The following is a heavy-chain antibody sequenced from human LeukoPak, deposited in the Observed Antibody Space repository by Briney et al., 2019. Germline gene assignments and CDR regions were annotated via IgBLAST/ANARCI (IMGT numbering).Heavy chain of an antibody. D-gene: IGHD3-16*01. CDR2: ISSDSSYI. CDR1: GFTFTTYS. Sequence: PGGSLRLSCAASGFTFTTYSMNWVRQAPGKGLEWVSSISSDSSYIFYADSLKGRFTISRDNAKNSLYLRMISLRAEDTAVYYCARVAFGLYVMDVWGQGTTVTVSS. V-gene: IGHV3-21*01. CDR3: ARVAFGLYVMDV. J-gene: IGHJ6*02.